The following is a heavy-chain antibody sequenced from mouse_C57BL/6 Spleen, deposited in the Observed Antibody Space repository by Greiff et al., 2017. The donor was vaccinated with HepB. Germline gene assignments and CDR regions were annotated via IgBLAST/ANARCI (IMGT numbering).Heavy chain of an antibody. Sequence: QVQLKQSGAELARPGASVKLSCKASGYTFTSYGISWVKQRTGQGLEWIGEIYPRSGNTYYNEKFKGKATLTADKSSSTAYMELRSLTSEDSAVYFCARLKPYYGSSYDDYWGQGTTLTVSS. J-gene: IGHJ2*01. CDR3: ARLKPYYGSSYDDY. CDR1: GYTFTSYG. CDR2: IYPRSGNT. D-gene: IGHD1-1*01. V-gene: IGHV1-81*01.